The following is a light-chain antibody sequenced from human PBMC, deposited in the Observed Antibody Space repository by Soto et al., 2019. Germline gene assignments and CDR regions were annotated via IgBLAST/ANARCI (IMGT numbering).Light chain of an antibody. V-gene: IGKV1-12*01. CDR1: QDISSW. CDR2: TTS. CDR3: QQANRFPIT. J-gene: IGKJ5*01. Sequence: DIQMTQSPSFVSASVGDRVTVTCRASQDISSWLAWYQQKPGKAPKLLIYTTSTLGSGVPSRFSGSRSGTDFTLTIRGLQPEEFATYYCQQANRFPITFGQGTRLEIK.